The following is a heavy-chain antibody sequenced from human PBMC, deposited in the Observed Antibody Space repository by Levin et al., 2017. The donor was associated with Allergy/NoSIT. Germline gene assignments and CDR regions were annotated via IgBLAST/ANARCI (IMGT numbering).Heavy chain of an antibody. CDR1: GFTFSSYS. D-gene: IGHD6-19*01. J-gene: IGHJ4*02. V-gene: IGHV3-48*01. CDR2: ISGSSSTI. CDR3: ARDLLASSGWYVSFDY. Sequence: LSLTCAASGFTFSSYSMNWVRQAPGKGLEWVSYISGSSSTIYYADSVKGRFTISRDNAKNSLYLQMNSLRAEDTAVYYCARDLLASSGWYVSFDYWGQGTLVTVSS.